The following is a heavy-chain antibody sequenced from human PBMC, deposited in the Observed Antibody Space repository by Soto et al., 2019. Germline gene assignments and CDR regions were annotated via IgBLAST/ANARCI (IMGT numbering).Heavy chain of an antibody. J-gene: IGHJ6*02. CDR2: VKPDGSAT. CDR1: GFTFNYYW. Sequence: GGSLRLSCAASGFTFNYYWMTWVRQAPGKGLEWVANVKPDGSATFYADSLKGRFTISRDNAKNSVSLQMDSLRADDTAVYYCARDRERVTVNGGIALGAMEVWGQGTTVTVSS. D-gene: IGHD3-22*01. V-gene: IGHV3-7*03. CDR3: ARDRERVTVNGGIALGAMEV.